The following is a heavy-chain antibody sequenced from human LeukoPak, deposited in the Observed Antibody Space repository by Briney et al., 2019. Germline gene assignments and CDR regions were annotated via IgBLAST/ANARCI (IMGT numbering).Heavy chain of an antibody. J-gene: IGHJ4*02. CDR1: GYTFTSYY. CDR3: ARDQEGFDY. V-gene: IGHV1-46*01. CDR2: INPSGGST. Sequence: ASVKVSCTASGYTFTSYYMHWVRQAPGQGLEWMGIINPSGGSTSYAQKFQGRVTVTRDTSTSTVHMELSGLRSEDTAVYYCARDQEGFDYWGQGTLVTVSS.